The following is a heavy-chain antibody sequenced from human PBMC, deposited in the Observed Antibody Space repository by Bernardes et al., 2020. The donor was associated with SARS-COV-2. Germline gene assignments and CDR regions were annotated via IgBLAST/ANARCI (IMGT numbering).Heavy chain of an antibody. J-gene: IGHJ3*02. CDR3: ARDRDILSGSYSYDAFDI. CDR1: GFLFSSFG. Sequence: GGSLRLSCAASGFLFSSFGMHWVRQAPGKGLEWVAFISFDGDDKYYADSVKGRFTISRDNSKNTLFLQVNNLRAADTAVYYCARDRDILSGSYSYDAFDIWGLGTLVSVS. V-gene: IGHV3-33*05. D-gene: IGHD3-9*01. CDR2: ISFDGDDK.